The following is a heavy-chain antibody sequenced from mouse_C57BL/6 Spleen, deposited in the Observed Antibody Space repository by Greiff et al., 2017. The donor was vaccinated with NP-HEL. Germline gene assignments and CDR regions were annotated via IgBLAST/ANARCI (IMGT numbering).Heavy chain of an antibody. J-gene: IGHJ2*01. V-gene: IGHV1-54*01. CDR1: GYAFTNYL. CDR2: INPGSGGT. CDR3: ARSFHYYGTLCDY. Sequence: QVQLQQSGAELVRPGTSVKVSCKASGYAFTNYLIEWVKQRPGQGLEWIGVINPGSGGTNYNEKFKGKATLTADKSSSTAYMQLSSLTSEDSAVYFCARSFHYYGTLCDYWGQGTTLTVSS. D-gene: IGHD1-1*01.